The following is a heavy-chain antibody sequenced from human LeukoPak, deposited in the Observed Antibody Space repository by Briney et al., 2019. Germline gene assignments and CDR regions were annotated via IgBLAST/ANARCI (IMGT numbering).Heavy chain of an antibody. CDR2: INHSGST. V-gene: IGHV4-34*01. D-gene: IGHD3-10*01. CDR1: GGSFSGYY. J-gene: IGHJ4*02. Sequence: SETLSLTCGVYGGSFSGYYWNWIRQSPGKGLEWIGEINHSGSTNYNPSLKSRVTISVDTSKNQFSLKLSSVTAADTAVYYCAREGGRGDYYGSGSYGYWGQGTLVTVSS. CDR3: AREGGRGDYYGSGSYGY.